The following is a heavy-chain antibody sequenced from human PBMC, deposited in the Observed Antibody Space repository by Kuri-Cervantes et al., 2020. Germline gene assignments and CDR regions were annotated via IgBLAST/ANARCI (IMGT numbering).Heavy chain of an antibody. CDR2: IYHSGST. V-gene: IGHV4-30-2*01. Sequence: LRLSCAVSGGSISSGGYSWSWIRQPPGKGLEWIGYIYHSGSTYYNPSLKSRVTISVDRSKNQCSLKLSSVTAADTAVYYCARAPGDYGLEGNNWFDPWGQGTLVTVSS. CDR1: GGSISSGGYS. J-gene: IGHJ5*02. CDR3: ARAPGDYGLEGNNWFDP. D-gene: IGHD4-17*01.